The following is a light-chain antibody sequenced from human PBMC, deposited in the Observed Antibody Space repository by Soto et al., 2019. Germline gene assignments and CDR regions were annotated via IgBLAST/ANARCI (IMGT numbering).Light chain of an antibody. CDR2: EVS. V-gene: IGLV2-8*01. CDR3: SSYEGTNVL. Sequence: QSALTQPPSASGSPGQSVTISCTGTSSDVGGYNYVSWYQQHPGKAPKFTIYEVSKRPSGVPDRFSGSKSGNTASLTVSGLQAEDEADYYCSSYEGTNVLFGGGTKLTVL. CDR1: SSDVGGYNY. J-gene: IGLJ2*01.